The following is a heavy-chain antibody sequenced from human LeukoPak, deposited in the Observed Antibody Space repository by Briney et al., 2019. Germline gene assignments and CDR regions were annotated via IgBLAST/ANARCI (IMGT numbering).Heavy chain of an antibody. D-gene: IGHD5-12*01. CDR1: GFTFSSYG. CDR3: ARGPSGYHNT. CDR2: IRYDGSNK. J-gene: IGHJ4*02. V-gene: IGHV3-30*02. Sequence: GGPLRLSCAASGFTFSSYGMHWVGQAPGKGLEGVAFIRYDGSNKYYADSVQARFTISRDNSKNTLYLQRTSLRAEDTAVYYCARGPSGYHNTGGQGALVTVSS.